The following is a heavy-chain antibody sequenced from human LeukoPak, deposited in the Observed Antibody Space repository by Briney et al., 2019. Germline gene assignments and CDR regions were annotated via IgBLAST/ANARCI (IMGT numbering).Heavy chain of an antibody. D-gene: IGHD3-3*01. CDR2: INADEDRA. Sequence: GGSLRLSCAASGFTFSDYWMHWVRQAPGKGLVWVSHINADEDRAAYADSVKGRFTISRDNSKNTLYLQMNSLRAEDTAVYYCAKVAQLRFLEWLLAEFDYWGQGTLVTVSS. J-gene: IGHJ4*02. CDR1: GFTFSDYW. V-gene: IGHV3-74*01. CDR3: AKVAQLRFLEWLLAEFDY.